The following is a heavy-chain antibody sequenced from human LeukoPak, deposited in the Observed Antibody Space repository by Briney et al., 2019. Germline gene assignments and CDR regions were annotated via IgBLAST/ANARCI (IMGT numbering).Heavy chain of an antibody. CDR1: GFTFSAYT. Sequence: QSGGSLRLSCAASGFTFSAYTLSWVRQAPGKGLEWVSFISASGDLTYYADSVRGRFTISRDNYRNTLFLQMDSLRAEDTAVYYCANDILSWGPGTLVTVSS. J-gene: IGHJ5*02. V-gene: IGHV3-23*01. CDR3: ANDILS. CDR2: ISASGDLT. D-gene: IGHD2-21*01.